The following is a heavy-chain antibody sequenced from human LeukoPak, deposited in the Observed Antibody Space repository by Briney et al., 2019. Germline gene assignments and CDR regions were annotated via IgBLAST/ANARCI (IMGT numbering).Heavy chain of an antibody. V-gene: IGHV3-7*01. CDR1: GFTFSSYW. Sequence: ESGGGLAQPGGSLRLSCAASGFTFSSYWMSWVRQAPGKGLEWVANIKQDGSEKYYVDSVKGRFTISRDNAKNSLYLQMNSLRAEDTAVYYCARTGGTYYYDSSGYSLRYYFDYWGQGTLVTVSS. CDR3: ARTGGTYYYDSSGYSLRYYFDY. CDR2: IKQDGSEK. J-gene: IGHJ4*02. D-gene: IGHD3-22*01.